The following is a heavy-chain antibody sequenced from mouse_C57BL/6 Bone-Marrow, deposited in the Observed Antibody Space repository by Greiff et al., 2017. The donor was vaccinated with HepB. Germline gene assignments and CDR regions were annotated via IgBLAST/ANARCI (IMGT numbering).Heavy chain of an antibody. D-gene: IGHD1-1*01. CDR1: GYAFTNYL. J-gene: IGHJ1*01. CDR2: INPGSGGT. Sequence: VQLQQSGAELVRPGTSVKVSCKASGYAFTNYLIEWVKQRPGQGLEWIGVINPGSGGTNYNEKFKGKATLTADKSSSPAYMQLSSLTSEDSAVYFCARSAGYYYDLWYFDFWGPVPTVTVSS. V-gene: IGHV1-54*01. CDR3: ARSAGYYYDLWYFDF.